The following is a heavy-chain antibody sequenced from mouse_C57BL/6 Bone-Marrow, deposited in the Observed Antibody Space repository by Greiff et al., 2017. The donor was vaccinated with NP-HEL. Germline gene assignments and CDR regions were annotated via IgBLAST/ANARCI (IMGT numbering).Heavy chain of an antibody. CDR1: GYTFTSYW. D-gene: IGHD1-1*01. V-gene: IGHV1-64*01. Sequence: QVQLQQPGAELVKPGASVKLSCKASGYTFTSYWMHWVKQRPGQGLEWIGMIHPNSGSTNYHEKFKSKATLTVDKSSSTAYMQLSSLTSEDSAVYYCARLGGYGSSFWYFDVWGTGTTVTVSS. CDR2: IHPNSGST. J-gene: IGHJ1*03. CDR3: ARLGGYGSSFWYFDV.